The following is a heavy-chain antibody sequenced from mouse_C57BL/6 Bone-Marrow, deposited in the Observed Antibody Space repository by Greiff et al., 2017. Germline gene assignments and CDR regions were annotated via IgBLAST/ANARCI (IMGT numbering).Heavy chain of an antibody. CDR2: IYPGDGDT. V-gene: IGHV1-82*01. J-gene: IGHJ1*03. Sequence: QVQLKQSGPELVKPGASVKISCKASGYAFSSSWMNWVKQRPGKGLEWIGRIYPGDGDTNYNGKFKGKATLTADKSSSTAYMQLSSLTSEDSAVYFCAPFITTVVEDFVVWGTGTTVTVSS. D-gene: IGHD1-1*01. CDR3: APFITTVVEDFVV. CDR1: GYAFSSSW.